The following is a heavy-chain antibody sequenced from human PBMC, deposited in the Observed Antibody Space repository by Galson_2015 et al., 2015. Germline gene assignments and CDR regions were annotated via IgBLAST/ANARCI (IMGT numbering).Heavy chain of an antibody. CDR2: IRSSGTTL. CDR1: GFTFSSYE. V-gene: IGHV3-48*03. J-gene: IGHJ5*02. D-gene: IGHD1-7*01. Sequence: SLRLSCAASGFTFSSYEMNWVRQAPGKGLEWVSYIRSSGTTLYYADSVKGRFTISRDNAKNSLYLQMNSLRAEDTAVYYCARSRVPSELDLWGQGTLVTVSS. CDR3: ARSRVPSELDL.